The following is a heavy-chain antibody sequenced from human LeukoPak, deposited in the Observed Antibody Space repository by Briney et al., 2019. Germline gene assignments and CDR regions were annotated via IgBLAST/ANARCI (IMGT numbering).Heavy chain of an antibody. D-gene: IGHD3-16*02. Sequence: SETLSLTCAVSGDSISSGYYWGWIRQPPGKGLEWIGTIYHTGSTYSNPSLKSRVSMSVDTSQNKFSLELRSVTAADTAVYFCARAGYTISSYRFDYWGQGALVTVSS. CDR1: GDSISSGYY. V-gene: IGHV4-38-2*01. CDR2: IYHTGST. J-gene: IGHJ4*02. CDR3: ARAGYTISSYRFDY.